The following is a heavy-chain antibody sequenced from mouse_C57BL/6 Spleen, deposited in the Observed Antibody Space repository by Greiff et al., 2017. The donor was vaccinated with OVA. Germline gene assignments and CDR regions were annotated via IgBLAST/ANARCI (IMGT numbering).Heavy chain of an antibody. V-gene: IGHV1-82*01. CDR1: GYAFSSSW. CDR2: IYPGDGDT. CDR3: ARNPNFDY. J-gene: IGHJ2*01. Sequence: QVQLQQSGPELVKPGASVKISCKASGYAFSSSWMNWVKQRPGKGLEWIGRIYPGDGDTNYNGKFKGKATLTADKSPSTAYMQLSSLTSEDSAVYFCARNPNFDYWGQGTTLTVSS.